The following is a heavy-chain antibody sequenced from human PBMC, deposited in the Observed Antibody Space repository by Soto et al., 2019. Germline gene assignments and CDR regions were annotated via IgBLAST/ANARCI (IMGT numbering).Heavy chain of an antibody. CDR3: ARDRRGEYQLLHKKTNYYYYGMDV. J-gene: IGHJ6*02. V-gene: IGHV4-59*01. Sequence: SETLSLTCTVSGGSISSYYWSWIRQPPGKGLEWIGYIYYSGSTNYNPSLKSRVTISVDTSKNQFSLKLSSVTAADTVVYYCARDRRGEYQLLHKKTNYYYYGMDVWGQGTTVTVSS. D-gene: IGHD2-2*01. CDR2: IYYSGST. CDR1: GGSISSYY.